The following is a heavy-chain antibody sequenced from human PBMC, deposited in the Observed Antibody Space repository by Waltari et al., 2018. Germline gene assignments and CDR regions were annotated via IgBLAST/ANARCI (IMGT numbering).Heavy chain of an antibody. CDR2: ITPSGGST. V-gene: IGHV1-46*03. Sequence: QVQLVQSGAEVKKPGASVKVSCKASGYTFTTYYMHWVRQAPGQGLEWMGIITPSGGSTTYAQKFQGRITMTRDTSTGTVYLELSSLRSEDTAVYYCAGVAVTATRVGWFDPWGLGTLVTVSS. D-gene: IGHD2-15*01. J-gene: IGHJ5*02. CDR3: AGVAVTATRVGWFDP. CDR1: GYTFTTYY.